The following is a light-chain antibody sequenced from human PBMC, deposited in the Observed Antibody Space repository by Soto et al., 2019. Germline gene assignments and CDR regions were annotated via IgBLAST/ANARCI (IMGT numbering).Light chain of an antibody. V-gene: IGKV4-1*01. CDR1: QSVLYSSNKKHY. J-gene: IGKJ1*01. Sequence: DIVMTQSPDSLAVSLGERATINCKSSQSVLYSSNKKHYLAWYQKKPGQPPKVLIYWASTRESGVPDRFSGSGSGTDFTLTISSLEAEDVALYYCHQYYTTPWTFGQGTKVEVK. CDR2: WAS. CDR3: HQYYTTPWT.